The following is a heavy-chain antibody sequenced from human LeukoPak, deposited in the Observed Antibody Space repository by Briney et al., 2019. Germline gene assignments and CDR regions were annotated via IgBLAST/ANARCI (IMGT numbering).Heavy chain of an antibody. CDR1: GGSITAGGYF. V-gene: IGHV4-31*03. CDR2: ISYSGST. J-gene: IGHJ4*02. Sequence: SQTLSLTCTVSGGSITAGGYFWSWIRQHPGKGLECIGHISYSGSTYYTPSLKSRVTISADRSKNQYSLKLNSVTAADTAVYYCARGGYGSGSYHRYWGQGTLVTVSS. CDR3: ARGGYGSGSYHRY. D-gene: IGHD3-10*01.